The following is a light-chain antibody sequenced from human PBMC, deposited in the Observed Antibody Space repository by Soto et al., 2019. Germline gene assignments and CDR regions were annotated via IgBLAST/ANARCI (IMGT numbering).Light chain of an antibody. J-gene: IGKJ2*01. CDR1: QSVSSN. CDR2: GAS. CDR3: QHYNNWPPYT. V-gene: IGKV3-15*01. Sequence: EIVMTQSPATLSVSPGERATLSCRASQSVSSNLAWYQQKPGQAPRLLIYGASTRATGIPARFSGSGSGTEFTLTISSLQSEDCAVYYCQHYNNWPPYTFGQGTKVDIK.